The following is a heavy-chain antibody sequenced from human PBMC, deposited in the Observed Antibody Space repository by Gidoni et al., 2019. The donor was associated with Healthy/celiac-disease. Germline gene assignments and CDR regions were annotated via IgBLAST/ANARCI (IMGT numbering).Heavy chain of an antibody. CDR2: INPNSGGT. CDR3: ARDRGEGYSYGSEFDP. D-gene: IGHD5-18*01. CDR1: GYTFTGYY. Sequence: QVQLVQSGAEVKKPGASVKVSCKASGYTFTGYYMHWVRQAPGQGLEWMGWINPNSGGTNYAQKFQGWVTMTRDTSISTAYMELSRLRSDDTAVYYCARDRGEGYSYGSEFDPWGQGTLVTVSS. V-gene: IGHV1-2*04. J-gene: IGHJ5*02.